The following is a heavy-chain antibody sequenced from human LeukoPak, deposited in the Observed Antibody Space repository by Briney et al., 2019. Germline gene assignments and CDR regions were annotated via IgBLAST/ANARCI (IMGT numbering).Heavy chain of an antibody. CDR3: AAGELLRYSGMDV. Sequence: GASVKVSCKASGYTFTGYYMHWVRQAPGQGLEWMGGINPNSGGTNYAQKFQGTIPHPREPSISTAFLEPSRLSSYAPAVYYCAAGELLRYSGMDVWGQGTTVTVSS. CDR1: GYTFTGYY. J-gene: IGHJ6*02. D-gene: IGHD1-26*01. V-gene: IGHV1-2*02. CDR2: INPNSGGT.